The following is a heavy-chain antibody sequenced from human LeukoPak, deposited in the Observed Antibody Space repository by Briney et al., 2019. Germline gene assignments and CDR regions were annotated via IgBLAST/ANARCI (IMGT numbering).Heavy chain of an antibody. D-gene: IGHD3-10*01. J-gene: IGHJ5*02. Sequence: GGSLRLSCAASGFTFSSYEMNWLRQAPGKGLEWVSSITGSGSTIYYADSVKGRFTISRDNAKNSLYLQMNSLRAEDTAVHYCARDKVWFGARFDPWGQGTLVTVSS. V-gene: IGHV3-48*03. CDR1: GFTFSSYE. CDR3: ARDKVWFGARFDP. CDR2: ITGSGSTI.